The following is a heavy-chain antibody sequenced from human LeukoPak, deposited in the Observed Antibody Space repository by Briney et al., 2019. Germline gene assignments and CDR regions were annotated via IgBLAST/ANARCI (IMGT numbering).Heavy chain of an antibody. D-gene: IGHD4/OR15-4a*01. CDR1: GFTFSSYA. V-gene: IGHV3-30-3*01. CDR3: ARELRAFDY. CDR2: ISYDGSNK. Sequence: GGSLRLSCAASGFTFSSYAMHWVRQAPGKGLEWVAVISYDGSNKYYADSVKGRFTISRDNSKNTLYLQMNSLRAEDTAVYYCARELRAFDYWGQGNLVTVSS. J-gene: IGHJ4*02.